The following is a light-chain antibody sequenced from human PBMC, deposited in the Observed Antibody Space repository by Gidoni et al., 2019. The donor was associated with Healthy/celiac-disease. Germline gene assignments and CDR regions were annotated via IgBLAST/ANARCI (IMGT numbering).Light chain of an antibody. CDR1: SSDVGGYNY. V-gene: IGLV2-14*01. CDR2: EVS. Sequence: QPALTQPASVSGSPVQSITISCTGTSSDVGGYNYVSWYQQHPGKAPKLMIYEVSNRPSGVSNRFSGSKSGNTASLTISGLQAEDEADYYCSSYTSSSTLVVFGRGTKLTVL. CDR3: SSYTSSSTLVV. J-gene: IGLJ2*01.